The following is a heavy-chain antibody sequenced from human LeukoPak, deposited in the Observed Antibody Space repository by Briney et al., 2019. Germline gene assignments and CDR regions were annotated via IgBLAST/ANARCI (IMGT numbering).Heavy chain of an antibody. CDR1: GYTLTELS. J-gene: IGHJ4*02. CDR3: ATSRRGGVVIPEPSFDY. V-gene: IGHV1-24*01. CDR2: FDPEDGET. Sequence: ASVKVSCKVSGYTLTELSMHWVRQAPGKGLEWMGGFDPEDGETIYAQKFQGRVTMTEDTSTDTAYKELSSLRSEDTAVYYCATSRRGGVVIPEPSFDYWGQGTLVTVSS. D-gene: IGHD3-3*01.